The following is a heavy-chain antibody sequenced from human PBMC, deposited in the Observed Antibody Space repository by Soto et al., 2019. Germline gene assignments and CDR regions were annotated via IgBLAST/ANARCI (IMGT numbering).Heavy chain of an antibody. J-gene: IGHJ4*02. CDR2: IWYDGSNK. Sequence: GGSLRLSCAASGFTFSSYGMHWVRQAPGKGLEWVAVIWYDGSNKYYADSVKGRFIISRDNSKNTLYLQMNSLRAEDTAVYYCVKGEYYYDGSAYYPFDYWGQGRMVTVS. CDR1: GFTFSSYG. CDR3: VKGEYYYDGSAYYPFDY. D-gene: IGHD3-22*01. V-gene: IGHV3-33*06.